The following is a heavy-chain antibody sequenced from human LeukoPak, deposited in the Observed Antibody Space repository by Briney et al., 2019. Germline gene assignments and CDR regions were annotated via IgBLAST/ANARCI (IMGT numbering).Heavy chain of an antibody. D-gene: IGHD2-21*01. V-gene: IGHV4-59*01. CDR3: AREVVADQYYYYYMDV. CDR2: IYYSRCT. J-gene: IGHJ6*03. Sequence: SGTLSLTCTVSGGSISSYYWSWIRQPPGKGLEWIGYIYYSRCTNYNPSLKSRVTISVDTSKNQFSLKLSSVTAADTAVYYCAREVVADQYYYYYMDVWGKGTTVTVSS. CDR1: GGSISSYY.